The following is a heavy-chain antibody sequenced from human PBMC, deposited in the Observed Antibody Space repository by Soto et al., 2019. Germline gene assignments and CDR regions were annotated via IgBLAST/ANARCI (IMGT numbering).Heavy chain of an antibody. D-gene: IGHD5-12*01. CDR3: VRTVSGYDWGLYYMDV. V-gene: IGHV5-51*03. CDR1: GYFFSNYW. J-gene: IGHJ6*03. Sequence: VQLVQSGAEVKKPGESLKISCKGTGYFFSNYWIGWLRQMPGKGLEWMGAVQPLDSDTRNSPSLQGQVTISADNSISTAYLQCSTLKASETAMYYCVRTVSGYDWGLYYMDVWGKGTTVTVSS. CDR2: VQPLDSDT.